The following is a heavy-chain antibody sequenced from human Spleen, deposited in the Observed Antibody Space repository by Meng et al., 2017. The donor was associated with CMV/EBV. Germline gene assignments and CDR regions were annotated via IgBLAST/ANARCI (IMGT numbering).Heavy chain of an antibody. J-gene: IGHJ4*02. CDR2: IYSGGQT. V-gene: IGHV4-39*02. Sequence: CSVSGASINSGTRYWGWIRQPPGKGLEWIGSIYSGGQTFYSPSLRSRVILVVDTSKNHFSLKMTSVTAADTAVYFRAKFPDRRDTGFWGRGALVTVSS. CDR1: GASINSGTRY. CDR3: AKFPDRRDTGF. D-gene: IGHD1-14*01.